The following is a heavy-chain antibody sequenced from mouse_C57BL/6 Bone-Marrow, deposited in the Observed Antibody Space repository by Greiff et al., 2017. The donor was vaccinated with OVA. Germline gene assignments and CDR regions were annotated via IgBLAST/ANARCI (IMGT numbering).Heavy chain of an antibody. CDR1: GYTFTEYT. Sequence: QVQLQQSGAVLVKPGASVKLSCKASGYTFTEYTIHWVKQRSGQGLEWIGWFYPGSGSIRYNEKFKDKATLTADKSSSTVYMKLSRLTSEDSAVYFCARHLLGDYAMDYWGQGTSVTVSS. V-gene: IGHV1-62-2*01. CDR3: ARHLLGDYAMDY. D-gene: IGHD2-1*01. J-gene: IGHJ4*01. CDR2: FYPGSGSI.